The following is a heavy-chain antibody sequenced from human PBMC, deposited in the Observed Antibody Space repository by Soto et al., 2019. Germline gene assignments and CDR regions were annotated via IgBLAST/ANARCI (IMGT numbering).Heavy chain of an antibody. V-gene: IGHV3-48*02. CDR3: ARGSSNWAYYFDF. Sequence: EVHLVESGGGLVQPGGSLRLSCAASGFTFSSYSLNWVRQAPGKGLAWVSYITSSGTTVYYADSVRGRFTTSRDNAKNSLYLQMNSLRDDDSAVYYCARGSSNWAYYFDFWGQGTLVTVSS. CDR1: GFTFSSYS. J-gene: IGHJ4*02. D-gene: IGHD6-13*01. CDR2: ITSSGTTV.